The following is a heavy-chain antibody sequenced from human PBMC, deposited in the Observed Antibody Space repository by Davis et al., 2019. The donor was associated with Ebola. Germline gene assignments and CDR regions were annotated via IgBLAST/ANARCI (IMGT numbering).Heavy chain of an antibody. Sequence: PSETLSLTCTVSGGSISSYYWSWIRQPPGKGLEWIGYIYYSGSTNYNPSLKSRVTISVDTSKNQFSLKLSSVTAADTAVYYCARGNIGDFWSREGWFDPWGQGTLVTVSS. CDR3: ARGNIGDFWSREGWFDP. CDR2: IYYSGST. CDR1: GGSISSYY. D-gene: IGHD3-3*01. J-gene: IGHJ5*02. V-gene: IGHV4-59*01.